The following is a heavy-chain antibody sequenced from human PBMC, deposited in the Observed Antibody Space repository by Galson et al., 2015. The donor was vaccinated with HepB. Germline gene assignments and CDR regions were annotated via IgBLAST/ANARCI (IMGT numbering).Heavy chain of an antibody. CDR3: ARAPAGRGYNFYYFDY. Sequence: SLRLSCAASGFTFSGYSINWVRQAPGKGLEWIAYISGSSNTIYHADSVKGRFTISRDNAKNTLYLQLNSLRDDDTAVYYCARAPAGRGYNFYYFDYWGQGTLVTVSS. CDR1: GFTFSGYS. D-gene: IGHD5-18*01. J-gene: IGHJ4*02. CDR2: ISGSSNTI. V-gene: IGHV3-48*02.